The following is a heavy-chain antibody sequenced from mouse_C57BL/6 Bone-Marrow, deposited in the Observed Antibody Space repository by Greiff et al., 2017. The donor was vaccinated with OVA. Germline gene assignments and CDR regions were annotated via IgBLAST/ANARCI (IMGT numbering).Heavy chain of an antibody. D-gene: IGHD2-2*01. CDR3: PYGYDYAMDY. V-gene: IGHV1-15*01. CDR1: GYTFTDYE. Sequence: VQLQESGAELVRPGASVTLSCKASGYTFTDYEMHWVKQTPVHGLEWIGAIDPETGGTAYNQKFKGKAILTADKSSSTAYMELRSLTSEDSAVYYCPYGYDYAMDYWGQGTSVTVSS. J-gene: IGHJ4*01. CDR2: IDPETGGT.